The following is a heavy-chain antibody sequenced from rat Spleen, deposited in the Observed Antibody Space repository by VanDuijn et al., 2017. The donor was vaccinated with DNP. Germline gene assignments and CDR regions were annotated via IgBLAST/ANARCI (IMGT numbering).Heavy chain of an antibody. CDR2: INKDSSTI. Sequence: EVKLVESGGGLVQPGRSLKLSCVASGFNFNDYWMGWVRQAPGKGLEWIGQINKDSSTIDYNPSLKDKFTVSRDNVQNTLYLQMSKLGSEDTAIYYCASGPNYGAYSDYFNDWGQGVMVTVSS. J-gene: IGHJ2*01. D-gene: IGHD1-11*01. CDR3: ASGPNYGAYSDYFND. CDR1: GFNFNDYW. V-gene: IGHV4-2*01.